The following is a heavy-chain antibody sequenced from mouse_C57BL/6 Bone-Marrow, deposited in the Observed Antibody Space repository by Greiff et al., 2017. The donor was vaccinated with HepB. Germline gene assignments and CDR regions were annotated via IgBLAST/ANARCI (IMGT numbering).Heavy chain of an antibody. CDR2: INPYNGDT. V-gene: IGHV1-20*01. CDR3: ARRGVTTVPHYAMDY. Sequence: EVHLVESGPELVKPGDSVKISCKASGYSFTGYFMNWVMQSHGKSLEWIGRINPYNGDTFYNQKFKGKATLTVDKSSSTAHMELRSLTSEDSAVYYWARRGVTTVPHYAMDYWGQGTSVTVSS. J-gene: IGHJ4*01. D-gene: IGHD1-1*01. CDR1: GYSFTGYF.